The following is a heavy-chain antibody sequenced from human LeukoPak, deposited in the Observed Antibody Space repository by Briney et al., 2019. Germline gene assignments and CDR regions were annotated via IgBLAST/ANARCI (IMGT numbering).Heavy chain of an antibody. Sequence: PSETLSLTCAVSGGSISSGGYSWSWIRQPPGKGLEWIGYIYYSGSTYYNPSLKSRVTISVDTSKNQFSLKLSSVTAADTAVYYCAREVADYDSSGYYSSGDWFDPWGQGNMVTVSS. D-gene: IGHD3-22*01. CDR1: GGSISSGGYS. J-gene: IGHJ5*02. CDR3: AREVADYDSSGYYSSGDWFDP. CDR2: IYYSGST. V-gene: IGHV4-31*11.